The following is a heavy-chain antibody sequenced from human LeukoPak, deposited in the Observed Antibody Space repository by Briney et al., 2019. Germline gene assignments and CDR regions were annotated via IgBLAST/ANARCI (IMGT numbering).Heavy chain of an antibody. V-gene: IGHV4-34*01. Sequence: PSETLSLTCGVYGGSFSGYYWSWIRQPPGKGLEWIGEVNHSGSTNYNPSLKSRVTILVDTSKKHFSLKLSSVTAADTAVYYCARGYNWNWFDPWGQGTLVTVSS. J-gene: IGHJ5*02. CDR3: ARGYNWNWFDP. CDR2: VNHSGST. D-gene: IGHD1-20*01. CDR1: GGSFSGYY.